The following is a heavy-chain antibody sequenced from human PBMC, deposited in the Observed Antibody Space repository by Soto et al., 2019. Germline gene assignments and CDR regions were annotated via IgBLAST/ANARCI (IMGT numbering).Heavy chain of an antibody. D-gene: IGHD2-2*01. V-gene: IGHV5-51*01. CDR3: ARHYFCSSTSCFTSRTYYYYGMDV. CDR2: IYPGDSDT. CDR1: GYSFTSYW. Sequence: GESLKISCKGSGYSFTSYWIGWVRQMPGKGLEWMGIIYPGDSDTRYSPSFQGQVTISADKYISTAYLQWSSLKASDTAMYYCARHYFCSSTSCFTSRTYYYYGMDVWGQGTTVTVSS. J-gene: IGHJ6*02.